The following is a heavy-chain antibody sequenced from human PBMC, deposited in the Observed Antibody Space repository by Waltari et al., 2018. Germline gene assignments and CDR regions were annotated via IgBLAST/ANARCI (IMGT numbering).Heavy chain of an antibody. D-gene: IGHD4-17*01. CDR2: ISYDGSNK. J-gene: IGHJ6*02. CDR1: GFPFSSYA. V-gene: IGHV3-30*01. CDR3: ARDTGGMDV. Sequence: QVQLVESGGGVVQPGRSLRLSCEAYGFPFSSYAMHWVRQAPGKGLEWVAVISYDGSNKYYADSVKGRFTISRDNSKNTLYLQMNSLRAEDTAVYYCARDTGGMDVWGQGTTVTVSS.